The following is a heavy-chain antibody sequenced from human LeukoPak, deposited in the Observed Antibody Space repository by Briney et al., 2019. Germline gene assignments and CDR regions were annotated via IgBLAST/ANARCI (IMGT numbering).Heavy chain of an antibody. Sequence: SETLSLTCAVYGGSFSGYYWSWIRQPPGKGLEWIGEINHSGSTNYNPSLKSRVTISVDTSKNQFSLKLSSVTAADTAVYYCARHGGRSPDAFDIWGQGTMVTVSS. CDR2: INHSGST. V-gene: IGHV4-34*01. J-gene: IGHJ3*02. CDR3: ARHGGRSPDAFDI. D-gene: IGHD1-26*01. CDR1: GGSFSGYY.